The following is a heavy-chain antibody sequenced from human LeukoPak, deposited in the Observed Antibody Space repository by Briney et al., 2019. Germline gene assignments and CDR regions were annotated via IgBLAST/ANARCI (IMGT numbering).Heavy chain of an antibody. J-gene: IGHJ4*02. CDR1: GYTFTGYY. CDR3: ARVRYFDWLPHFDY. Sequence: VKVSCKASGYTFTGYYMHWVRQAPGQGLEWMGWINPNSGGTNYAQKFQGRVTMTRDTSISTAYMELSRLRPDDTAVYYCARVRYFDWLPHFDYWGQGTLVTVSS. V-gene: IGHV1-2*02. CDR2: INPNSGGT. D-gene: IGHD3-9*01.